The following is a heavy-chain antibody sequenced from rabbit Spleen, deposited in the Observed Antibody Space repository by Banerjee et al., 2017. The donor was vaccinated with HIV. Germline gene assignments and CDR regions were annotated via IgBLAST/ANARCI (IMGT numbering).Heavy chain of an antibody. CDR3: ARDLVGVSGWKVIL. J-gene: IGHJ4*01. Sequence: QEQLEESGGGLVKPGRSLTLTCEASGFSFSDRDVMCWVRQAPGKGLEWIACINTATAKGVDASWAKGRCAISKTAATTVTLQRTSLTAGDTATDCWARDLVGVSGWKVILGGPGTRVT. CDR1: GFSFSDRDV. V-gene: IGHV1S45*01. CDR2: INTATAKG. D-gene: IGHD1-1*01.